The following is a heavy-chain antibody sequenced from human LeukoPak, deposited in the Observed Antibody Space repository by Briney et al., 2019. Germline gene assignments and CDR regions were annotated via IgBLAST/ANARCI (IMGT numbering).Heavy chain of an antibody. V-gene: IGHV3-23*01. Sequence: PGGSLRLSCAASGFTFSTYAMSWVRQAPGKGLEWVSTISDSGSNTYYADSVKGRFTISRDNSKNTLFLQMNSLRAEDTAVYYCARDLGSSWYDNWFDPWGQGTLVTVSS. D-gene: IGHD6-13*01. CDR3: ARDLGSSWYDNWFDP. CDR1: GFTFSTYA. J-gene: IGHJ5*02. CDR2: ISDSGSNT.